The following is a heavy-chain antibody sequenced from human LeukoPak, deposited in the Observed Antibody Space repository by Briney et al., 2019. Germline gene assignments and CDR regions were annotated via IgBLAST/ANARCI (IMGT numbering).Heavy chain of an antibody. J-gene: IGHJ6*03. CDR1: GGTFSSYA. V-gene: IGHV1-69*01. CDR2: IIPIFGTA. Sequence: SVKVSCKASGGTFSSYAISWVRLAPGQGLEWMGGIIPIFGTANCAQKFQGRVTITADESTSTAYMELSSLRSEDTAVYYCARAPYSSGGSTNYYYYYMDVWGKGTTVTVSS. D-gene: IGHD6-19*01. CDR3: ARAPYSSGGSTNYYYYYMDV.